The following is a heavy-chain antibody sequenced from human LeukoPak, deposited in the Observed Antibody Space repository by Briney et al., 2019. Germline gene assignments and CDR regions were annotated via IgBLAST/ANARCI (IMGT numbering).Heavy chain of an antibody. CDR3: ARGGEQQTFDY. CDR1: GYTFTSYA. J-gene: IGHJ4*02. D-gene: IGHD6-13*01. Sequence: ASVKVSCTASGYTFTSYAMNWVRQAPGQGLEWMGWINTNTGNPTYAQGLTGRFVFSLDTSVSTAYLQISSLKAEDTAVYYCARGGEQQTFDYWGQGTLVTVSS. V-gene: IGHV7-4-1*02. CDR2: INTNTGNP.